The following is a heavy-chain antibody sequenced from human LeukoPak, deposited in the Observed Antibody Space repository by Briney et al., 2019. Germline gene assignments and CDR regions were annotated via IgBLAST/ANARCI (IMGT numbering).Heavy chain of an antibody. V-gene: IGHV3-30*02. CDR1: GFTFSSYG. CDR3: AKDRWGITMVRGFDY. D-gene: IGHD3-10*01. J-gene: IGHJ4*02. CDR2: IRYDGSNK. Sequence: PGGSLRLSCAASGFTFSSYGMHWVRQAPGKGLEWVAFIRYDGSNKYYADSVKGRFTISRDNSKNTLYLQMNSLRAEDTAVYYCAKDRWGITMVRGFDYWGQGTLVTVPS.